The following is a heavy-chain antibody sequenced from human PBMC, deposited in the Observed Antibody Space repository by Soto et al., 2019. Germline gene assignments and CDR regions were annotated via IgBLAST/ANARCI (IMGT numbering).Heavy chain of an antibody. CDR2: IPSDGRDV. Sequence: GGSLRLSCEASGFNFRDFWMHWVRQPPGKGPEWVSNIPSDGRDVSYAHSVRGRFTISRDDARNTLYLKMSDLRVEDTAIYYCTRDDSGLGIDYWGQGTQVTVSS. CDR3: TRDDSGLGIDY. J-gene: IGHJ4*02. V-gene: IGHV3-74*01. CDR1: GFNFRDFW. D-gene: IGHD1-26*01.